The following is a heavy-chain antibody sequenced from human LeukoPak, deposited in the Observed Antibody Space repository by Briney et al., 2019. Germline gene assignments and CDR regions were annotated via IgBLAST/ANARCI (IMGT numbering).Heavy chain of an antibody. CDR2: IRYDGSNK. V-gene: IGHV3-30*02. D-gene: IGHD3-22*01. CDR1: GFTFSSYG. Sequence: PGGSLRLSCAASGFTFSSYGMHWVRQAPGKGLEWVAFIRYDGSNKYYADSVKGRFTISRDNSKNTLYLQMNSLKTEDTAVYYCTTFITMIVVAIDYWGQGTLVTVSS. J-gene: IGHJ4*02. CDR3: TTFITMIVVAIDY.